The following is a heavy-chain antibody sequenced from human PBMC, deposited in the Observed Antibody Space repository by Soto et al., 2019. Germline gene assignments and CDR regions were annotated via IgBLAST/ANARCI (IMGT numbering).Heavy chain of an antibody. D-gene: IGHD4-17*01. CDR2: ISGSGGST. CDR1: GLTFSSYA. Sequence: GGSLRLSCAASGLTFSSYAMSWVRQAPGKGLEWVSAISGSGGSTYYADSVKGRFTISRDNSKNTLYLQMNSLRAEDTAVYYCAKDWAPVTTAHWGQGTLVTVSS. J-gene: IGHJ4*02. V-gene: IGHV3-23*01. CDR3: AKDWAPVTTAH.